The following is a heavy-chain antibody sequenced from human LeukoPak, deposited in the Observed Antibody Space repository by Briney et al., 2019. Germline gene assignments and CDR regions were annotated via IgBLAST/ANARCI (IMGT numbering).Heavy chain of an antibody. J-gene: IGHJ5*02. CDR1: GYSFTSYW. Sequence: GESLKISCKGSGYSFTSYWIGWVRQMPGKGLEWMGIIYPGDSDTRYSPSFQDQVTISADKSISTAYLQWSSLKASDTAMYYCARHRAIGVRGVPWVGPNCFDPWGQGTLVTVSS. D-gene: IGHD3-10*01. CDR3: ARHRAIGVRGVPWVGPNCFDP. CDR2: IYPGDSDT. V-gene: IGHV5-51*01.